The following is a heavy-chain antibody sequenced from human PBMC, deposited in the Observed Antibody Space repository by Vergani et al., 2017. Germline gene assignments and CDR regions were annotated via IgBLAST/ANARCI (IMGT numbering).Heavy chain of an antibody. J-gene: IGHJ4*02. CDR1: GASINNDFYY. CDR2: IYVSGIT. Sequence: QVQLQESGPGLVKPSQTLSLTCTVSGASINNDFYYWHWIRQPAGKGLEWIGRIYVSGITDYNSSLQSRVSMSVDTSKNQFSLTLTSVTAADTAVYYCARLRGYISDWNEYYFDYWGQGTLVTVSS. D-gene: IGHD6-19*01. V-gene: IGHV4-61*02. CDR3: ARLRGYISDWNEYYFDY.